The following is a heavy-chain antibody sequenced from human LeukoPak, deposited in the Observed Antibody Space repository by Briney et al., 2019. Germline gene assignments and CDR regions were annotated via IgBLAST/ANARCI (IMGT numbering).Heavy chain of an antibody. CDR3: AKIKGKDGVRDAYDT. V-gene: IGHV3-23*01. Sequence: GGSLRLSCTTSGFTLSDYAMSWVRQVSGKGLEWVSTISNSGGSSYYADFVKGRFTIARDNSRDTLYLQMNGLRAEDTALYYCAKIKGKDGVRDAYDTWGQGTMVTVSS. CDR2: ISNSGGSS. J-gene: IGHJ3*02. CDR1: GFTLSDYA.